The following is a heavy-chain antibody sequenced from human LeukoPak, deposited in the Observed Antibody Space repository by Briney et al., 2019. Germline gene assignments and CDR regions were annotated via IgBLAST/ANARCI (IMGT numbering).Heavy chain of an antibody. Sequence: PGGSLRLSCAASGFTFSSYGMHWVRQAPGKGLEWVSHISRSSTTIYYADSVKGRFTISRDNAKNSLYLQMNSLRAEDTAVYYCARASYYYDSGGFDSWGQGILVTVSS. CDR3: ARASYYYDSGGFDS. CDR2: ISRSSTTI. J-gene: IGHJ4*02. CDR1: GFTFSSYG. D-gene: IGHD3-22*01. V-gene: IGHV3-48*01.